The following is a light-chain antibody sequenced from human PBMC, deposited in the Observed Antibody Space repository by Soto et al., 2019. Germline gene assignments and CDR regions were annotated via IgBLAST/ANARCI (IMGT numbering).Light chain of an antibody. V-gene: IGKV1-39*01. Sequence: DIQMTQSPLSLSASIVDRVTITCRASQIISTYLNWYQQKPGKAPKLLIYDASSLQSGVPSRFSGSGSGTDFTRTISSLQPEDFVIYYCQQSYGTPITFGQGTRLEI. J-gene: IGKJ5*01. CDR2: DAS. CDR1: QIISTY. CDR3: QQSYGTPIT.